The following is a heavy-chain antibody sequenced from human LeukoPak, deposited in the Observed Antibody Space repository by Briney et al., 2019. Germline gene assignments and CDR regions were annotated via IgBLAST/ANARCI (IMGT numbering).Heavy chain of an antibody. V-gene: IGHV4-59*08. CDR3: ARQFSGYDFLDY. Sequence: SETLSLTCTVSGGSMRSYYWNWIRQPPGKGLEWIGYINYSGSTNYKSSLKSRVTISGDTSKNQFSLELTSVTAAGTAVYYCARQFSGYDFLDYWGRGALVTVSS. CDR1: GGSMRSYY. CDR2: INYSGST. D-gene: IGHD5-12*01. J-gene: IGHJ4*02.